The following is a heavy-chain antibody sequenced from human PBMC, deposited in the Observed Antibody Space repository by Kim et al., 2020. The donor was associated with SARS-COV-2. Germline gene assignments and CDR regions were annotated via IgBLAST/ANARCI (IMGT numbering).Heavy chain of an antibody. V-gene: IGHV4-39*01. CDR2: IYKDCSA. Sequence: SETLSLTCTVSGGSMNSGTYYWGWIRQAPGMGLEWIGNIYKDCSAYYNPSLKSRVTISVDPSTNQFSLQLRYVTAADTSVYYCARHAGSRGYYGSASYYYLDFWGQGTLVTVSS. J-gene: IGHJ4*02. D-gene: IGHD3-10*01. CDR1: GGSMNSGTYY. CDR3: ARHAGSRGYYGSASYYYLDF.